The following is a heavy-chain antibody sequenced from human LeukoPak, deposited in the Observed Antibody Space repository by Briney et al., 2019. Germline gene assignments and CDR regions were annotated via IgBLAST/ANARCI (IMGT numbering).Heavy chain of an antibody. J-gene: IGHJ3*02. CDR1: GYSFASYW. V-gene: IGHV5-51*01. CDR3: ARPVGAYDILTGYLDAFDI. D-gene: IGHD3-9*01. CDR2: IYPGDSDT. Sequence: PGESLKISCQGSGYSFASYWIGWVRRMPGKGLEWMGIIYPGDSDTRYSPSFQGQVTISADKSISTAYLQWSSLKASDTAMYYCARPVGAYDILTGYLDAFDIWGQGTMVTVSS.